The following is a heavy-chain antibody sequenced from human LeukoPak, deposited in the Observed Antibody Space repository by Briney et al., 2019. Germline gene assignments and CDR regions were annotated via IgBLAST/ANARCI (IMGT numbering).Heavy chain of an antibody. CDR1: GFSVSSNY. Sequence: GGSLRLSCAASGFSVSSNYMSWVRQAPGKGLEWVSVIYSDGNTYYADSVKGRFTISRDNSKNTLYLQMNSLRAEDTALYYCAKKGSGMVGAFDIWGQGTMVTVSS. V-gene: IGHV3-53*01. CDR2: IYSDGNT. D-gene: IGHD3-10*01. CDR3: AKKGSGMVGAFDI. J-gene: IGHJ3*02.